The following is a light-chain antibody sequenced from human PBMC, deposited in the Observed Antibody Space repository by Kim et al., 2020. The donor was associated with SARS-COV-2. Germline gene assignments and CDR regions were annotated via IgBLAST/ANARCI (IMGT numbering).Light chain of an antibody. Sequence: GQRVTISCSGSSSNIGSNPVNWYQQLPGTAPKLLIYSNNQRPSGVPDRFSGSKSGTSASLAISGLQSEDEGDYYCAAWDDSLNGYVFGTGTKVTVL. J-gene: IGLJ1*01. CDR2: SNN. CDR1: SSNIGSNP. V-gene: IGLV1-44*01. CDR3: AAWDDSLNGYV.